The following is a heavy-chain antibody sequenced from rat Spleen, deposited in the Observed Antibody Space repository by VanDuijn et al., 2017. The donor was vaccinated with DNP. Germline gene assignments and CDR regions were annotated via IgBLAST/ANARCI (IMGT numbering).Heavy chain of an antibody. CDR2: ISPSGGST. CDR1: GFTFSNYD. D-gene: IGHD1-11*01. J-gene: IGHJ2*01. Sequence: EVQLVESGGGLVQPGRSLKLSCAASGFTFSNYDMAWVRQAPTKGLEWVASISPSGGSTYYRDSVKGRFTVSRDNSKNTQYLQMDSLRSEDTATYYCARGGRSYFDYWGQGVMVTVSS. V-gene: IGHV5S13*01. CDR3: ARGGRSYFDY.